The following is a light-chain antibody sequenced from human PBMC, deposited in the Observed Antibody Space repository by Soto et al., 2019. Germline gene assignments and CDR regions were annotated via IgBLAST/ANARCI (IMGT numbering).Light chain of an antibody. V-gene: IGKV1-39*01. Sequence: DIQMTQSPSSLSASVGDRVTITCRASQGISTYLNWYQQKPGKAPKLLIYAASSLQSWVPSMFSGSGSETDFTLTISSLQPEDFATYSCQKSYSTTWTFGQGTKVEIK. CDR2: AAS. J-gene: IGKJ1*01. CDR1: QGISTY. CDR3: QKSYSTTWT.